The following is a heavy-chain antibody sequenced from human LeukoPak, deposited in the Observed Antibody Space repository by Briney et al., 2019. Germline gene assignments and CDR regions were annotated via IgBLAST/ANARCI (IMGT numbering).Heavy chain of an antibody. CDR2: IYYNGNT. Sequence: SETLSLTCTVSGGSISGYYWSWIRQPPGKGLEWIGSIYYNGNTYSKSSLKSRVTISVDTSKNQFSLKLSSVTAADTAIYYCARHCSGGSCYIDLDYWGQGTLVTVSS. D-gene: IGHD2-15*01. CDR3: ARHCSGGSCYIDLDY. CDR1: GGSISGYY. J-gene: IGHJ4*02. V-gene: IGHV4-59*05.